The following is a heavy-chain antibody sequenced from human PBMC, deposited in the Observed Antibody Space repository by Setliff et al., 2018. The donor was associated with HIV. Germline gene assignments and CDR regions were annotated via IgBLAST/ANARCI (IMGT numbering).Heavy chain of an antibody. J-gene: IGHJ5*02. D-gene: IGHD3-16*02. V-gene: IGHV5-51*01. CDR3: ARHRADYVWGSYRYFNWFDP. Sequence: GESLKISCKASGYIFTTYWIGWVRQMPGKGLEWMGVIYPSDSDTRYNTSFQGHVTISVDPSISTAYLQWSSLKASDTAMYYCARHRADYVWGSYRYFNWFDPWGQGTLVTVSS. CDR1: GYIFTTYW. CDR2: IYPSDSDT.